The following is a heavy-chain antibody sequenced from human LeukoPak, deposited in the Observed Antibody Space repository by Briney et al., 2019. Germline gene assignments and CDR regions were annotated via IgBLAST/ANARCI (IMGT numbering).Heavy chain of an antibody. Sequence: RGSLRLSCAASGFTFNTYAMSWVRQAPGKGLEWVSAIRGSGATTYYADSVKGRLTISRDNSKNTLYLQMNSLRAEDTAVYYCAKVGSWYYFDYWGQGTLVTVSS. J-gene: IGHJ4*02. V-gene: IGHV3-23*01. CDR2: IRGSGATT. CDR1: GFTFNTYA. CDR3: AKVGSWYYFDY. D-gene: IGHD6-13*01.